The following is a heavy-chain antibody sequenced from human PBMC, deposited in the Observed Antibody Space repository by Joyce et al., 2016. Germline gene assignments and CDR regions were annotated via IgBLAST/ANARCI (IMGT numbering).Heavy chain of an antibody. CDR1: GGPFRGFF. CDR3: ARSQWLAPLMY. Sequence: QVQLQQWGAGLLKPSATLSLTCAVSGGPFRGFFWTWVRQPPGKGLEWLGDINNSGVTNYNPSLKTRVTFSVDTSKNQFSLKLTSLSAADTAVYYCARSQWLAPLMYWGQGTPVTVSS. CDR2: INNSGVT. D-gene: IGHD6-19*01. J-gene: IGHJ4*02. V-gene: IGHV4-34*01.